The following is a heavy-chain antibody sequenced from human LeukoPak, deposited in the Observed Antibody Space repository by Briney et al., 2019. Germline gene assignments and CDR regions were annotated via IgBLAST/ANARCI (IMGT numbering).Heavy chain of an antibody. CDR3: ARIREGYYYMDV. Sequence: ASVNVSCKASGYTFTSYGISWVRQAPGQGLEWMGWISAYNGNTNYAQKLQGRDTMTTDTSTSTAYMELRSLRSDDTAVYYCARIREGYYYMDVWGKGTTVTVSS. CDR1: GYTFTSYG. V-gene: IGHV1-18*01. CDR2: ISAYNGNT. J-gene: IGHJ6*03.